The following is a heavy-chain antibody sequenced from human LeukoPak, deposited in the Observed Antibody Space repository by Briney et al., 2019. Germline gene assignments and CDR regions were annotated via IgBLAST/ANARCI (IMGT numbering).Heavy chain of an antibody. CDR3: ARDLDSSGWYQDDAFDI. Sequence: VSVKVSCKASGYTFTSYYMHWVRQAPGQGLEWMGRINPHGGGTNYAQKFQGRVTMTRDTFISTAYMELSRLRSDDTAVYYCARDLDSSGWYQDDAFDIWGQGTMVTVSS. V-gene: IGHV1-2*06. CDR1: GYTFTSYY. D-gene: IGHD6-19*01. CDR2: INPHGGGT. J-gene: IGHJ3*02.